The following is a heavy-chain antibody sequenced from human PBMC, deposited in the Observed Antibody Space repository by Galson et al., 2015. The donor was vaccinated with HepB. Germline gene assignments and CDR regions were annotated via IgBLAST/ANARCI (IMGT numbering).Heavy chain of an antibody. CDR3: ATDGLYCGGDCYPGYFDY. D-gene: IGHD2-21*02. CDR2: VSDHNGNT. CDR1: GYTFTSSG. V-gene: IGHV1-18*04. J-gene: IGHJ4*02. Sequence: SVKVSCKASGYTFTSSGISWVRQAPGQGLEWMGWVSDHNGNTNYAQKVQDRVTMTTDASTSTAYMELRSLTSDDTAVYFCATDGLYCGGDCYPGYFDYWGQGTLVTVSS.